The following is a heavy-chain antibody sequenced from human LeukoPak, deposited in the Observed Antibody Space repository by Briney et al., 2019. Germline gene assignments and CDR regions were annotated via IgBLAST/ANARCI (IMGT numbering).Heavy chain of an antibody. CDR3: ARSGSRDWYFDL. CDR1: GFTFSSYD. Sequence: GGSLRLSCAASGFTFSSYDMHWVRQATGKGLEWVSAIGTAGNTYYPGSVKGRFTISRENAKNSLYLQMNSLRAGDTAVYYCARSGSRDWYFDLWGRGTLVTVSS. D-gene: IGHD1-26*01. J-gene: IGHJ2*01. CDR2: IGTAGNT. V-gene: IGHV3-13*01.